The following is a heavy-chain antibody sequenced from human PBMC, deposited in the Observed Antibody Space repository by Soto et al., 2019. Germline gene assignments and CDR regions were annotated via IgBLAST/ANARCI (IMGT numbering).Heavy chain of an antibody. D-gene: IGHD3-3*01. Sequence: QVQLVESGGGVVQPGRSLRLSCAASGFTFSSYGMHWVRQAPGKGLEWVAVISYDGSNKYYADSVKGRFTISRDNSKNTLYLQMNSLRAEDTAVYYCAKDMEGYYGMDVW. CDR2: ISYDGSNK. V-gene: IGHV3-30*18. CDR3: AKDMEGYYGMDV. J-gene: IGHJ6*01. CDR1: GFTFSSYG.